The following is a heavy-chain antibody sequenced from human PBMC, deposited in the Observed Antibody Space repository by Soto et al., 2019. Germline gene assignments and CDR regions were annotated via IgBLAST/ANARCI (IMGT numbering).Heavy chain of an antibody. CDR2: INPNSGGT. V-gene: IGHV1-2*02. D-gene: IGHD1-7*01. CDR3: ARLRPSELELPPWDRFDP. Sequence: ASVKVSCKASGYTFTGYYMHWVRQAPGQGLEWMGWINPNSGGTNYAQKFQGRVTMTRDTSISTAYMELSRLRSDDTAVYYCARLRPSELELPPWDRFDPWGQGTLVTVYS. J-gene: IGHJ5*02. CDR1: GYTFTGYY.